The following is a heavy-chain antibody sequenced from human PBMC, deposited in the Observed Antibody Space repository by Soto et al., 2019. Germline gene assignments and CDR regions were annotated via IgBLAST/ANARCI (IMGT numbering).Heavy chain of an antibody. CDR1: GYTFTSYG. V-gene: IGHV1-18*01. CDR3: ARDSTGYCISTSCYHYYYYGMDV. CDR2: ISAYNGNT. D-gene: IGHD2-2*01. Sequence: ASVKVSCKASGYTFTSYGISWVRQAPGQGLEWMGWISAYNGNTNYAQKLQGRVTMTTDTSTSTAYMELRSLRSDDTAVYYYARDSTGYCISTSCYHYYYYGMDVWGQGTTVTVSS. J-gene: IGHJ6*02.